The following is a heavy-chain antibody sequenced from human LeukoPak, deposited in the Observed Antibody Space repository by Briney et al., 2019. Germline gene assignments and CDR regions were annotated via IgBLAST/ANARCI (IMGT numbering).Heavy chain of an antibody. J-gene: IGHJ4*02. Sequence: KPGGSLRLSCAASGFTFSSYSMNWVRQAPGKGLEWVSSISSSTSYIYYADSVKGRFTISRDSAKNSLYLQMNSLRAEDTAVYYCARDSYYYDSSGYQYDYWGQGTLVTVSS. CDR2: ISSSTSYI. V-gene: IGHV3-21*01. D-gene: IGHD3-22*01. CDR1: GFTFSSYS. CDR3: ARDSYYYDSSGYQYDY.